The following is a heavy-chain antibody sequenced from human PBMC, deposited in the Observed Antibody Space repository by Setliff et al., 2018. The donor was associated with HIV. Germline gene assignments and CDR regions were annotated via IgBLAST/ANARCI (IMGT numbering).Heavy chain of an antibody. CDR3: APVSSGWFDP. D-gene: IGHD2-2*01. J-gene: IGHJ5*02. CDR2: IIPIFGTA. Sequence: GASVKVSCKASGGTFSSYAISWVRQAPGQGLEWMGGIIPIFGTANYAQKFQGRVTITADESTSTAYMELTSLRSEDTAMYYCAPVSSGWFDPWGQGTLVTVS. V-gene: IGHV1-69*13. CDR1: GGTFSSYA.